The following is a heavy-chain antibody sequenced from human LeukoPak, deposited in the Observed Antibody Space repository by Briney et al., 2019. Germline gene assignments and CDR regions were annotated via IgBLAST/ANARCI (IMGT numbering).Heavy chain of an antibody. CDR3: ARDRGRYYMDV. D-gene: IGHD6-25*01. V-gene: IGHV3-13*01. CDR2: IGTAGDI. Sequence: TGGSLRLSCAASGFTFSSYSMNWVRQAPGKGLEWVSGIGTAGDIYYPGSVKGRFTISRENAKNSLYLQMNSLRAGDTAVYYCARDRGRYYMDVWGKGTTVTISS. CDR1: GFTFSSYS. J-gene: IGHJ6*03.